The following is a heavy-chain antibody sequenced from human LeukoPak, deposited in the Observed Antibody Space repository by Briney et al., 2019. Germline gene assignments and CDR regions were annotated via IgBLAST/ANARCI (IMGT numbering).Heavy chain of an antibody. Sequence: GGSLRLSCAASGFTTSGNYITWVRQAPGKGLQWVSVIYSGGRTNYADSVKGRFSISRDNSNDTVYLQLNSLRAEDTAVYFCARVPFTSSLGDYFDYWGQGTLVTVSS. CDR1: GFTTSGNY. CDR2: IYSGGRT. D-gene: IGHD6-13*01. CDR3: ARVPFTSSLGDYFDY. V-gene: IGHV3-66*01. J-gene: IGHJ4*02.